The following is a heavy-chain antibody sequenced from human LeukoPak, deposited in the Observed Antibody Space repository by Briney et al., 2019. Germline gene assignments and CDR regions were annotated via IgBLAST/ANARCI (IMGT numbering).Heavy chain of an antibody. CDR3: AREVAYDFWSGYYTPNDAFDI. D-gene: IGHD3-3*01. V-gene: IGHV1-2*02. J-gene: IGHJ3*02. CDR2: INPNSGGT. Sequence: ASVKVSCKASGYTFTGYYMHWVRQAPGQGLEWMGWINPNSGGTNYAQKLQGRVTMTTDTSTSTAYMELRSLRSDDTAVYYCAREVAYDFWSGYYTPNDAFDIWGQGTMVTVSS. CDR1: GYTFTGYY.